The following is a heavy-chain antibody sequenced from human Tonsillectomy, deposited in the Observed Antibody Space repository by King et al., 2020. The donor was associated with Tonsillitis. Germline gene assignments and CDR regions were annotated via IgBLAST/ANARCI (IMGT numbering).Heavy chain of an antibody. Sequence: VQLVESGGGLVQPGGSLRLSCAASGFTFSNYAMSWVRQAPGKGLDWVSTITGSGGSTYYADSVKGRFTISRDNSKNTLYLQMNSLRAEDTALYYCAILPLEPHDWGQGTLVTVSS. CDR1: GFTFSNYA. CDR3: AILPLEPHD. CDR2: ITGSGGST. J-gene: IGHJ1*01. V-gene: IGHV3-23*04. D-gene: IGHD1-1*01.